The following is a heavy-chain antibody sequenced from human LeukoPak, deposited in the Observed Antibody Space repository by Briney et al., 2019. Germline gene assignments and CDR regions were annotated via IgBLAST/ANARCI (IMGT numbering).Heavy chain of an antibody. Sequence: GGSLRLSCAASGFTFSNYAMSWVRQAPRKGLEWVSTLSGGGGTTYYADSVKGRFTISRDNSKNTLYPQMNSLRVEDTALYYCAKSSGYYATAYYFDYWGQGTLVTVSS. J-gene: IGHJ4*02. CDR1: GFTFSNYA. CDR3: AKSSGYYATAYYFDY. CDR2: LSGGGGTT. V-gene: IGHV3-23*01. D-gene: IGHD2/OR15-2a*01.